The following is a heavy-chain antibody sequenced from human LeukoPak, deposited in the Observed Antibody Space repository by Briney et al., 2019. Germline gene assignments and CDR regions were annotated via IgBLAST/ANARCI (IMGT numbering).Heavy chain of an antibody. CDR2: ISRLAGST. J-gene: IGHJ4*02. V-gene: IGHV3-23*01. CDR1: GFTFSDYP. Sequence: GGSLRLSCAASGFTFSDYPMSWVRQAPGKGLEWVSAISRLAGSTAYADSVNGRFTISRDNSQNTLFLQMNSLRVDDTAMYYCAKDQGLGGGSVWGYWGQGILVTVSS. CDR3: AKDQGLGGGSVWGY. D-gene: IGHD2-15*01.